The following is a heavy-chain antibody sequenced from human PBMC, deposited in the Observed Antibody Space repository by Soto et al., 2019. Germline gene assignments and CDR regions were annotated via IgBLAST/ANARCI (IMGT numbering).Heavy chain of an antibody. D-gene: IGHD1-26*01. V-gene: IGHV4-31*03. CDR1: GGSISSGGYY. J-gene: IGHJ3*02. CDR2: IYYSGST. Sequence: PSETLSLTCTVSGGSISSGGYYWSWIRQHPGKGLEWIGYIYYSGSTYYNPSLKSRITISVDTSKNQISLKLSSVTAADTAVYYCARGGPMHELVGATIAAFDIWGQGTMVTGSS. CDR3: ARGGPMHELVGATIAAFDI.